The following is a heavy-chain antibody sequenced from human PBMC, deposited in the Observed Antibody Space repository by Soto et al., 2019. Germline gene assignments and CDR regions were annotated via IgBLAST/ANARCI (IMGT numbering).Heavy chain of an antibody. CDR2: IYHSGST. Sequence: SETLSLTCAVSGDSISSSNWWSWVRQPPGKGLEWIGEIYHSGSTNYNPSLKNRVTISVDKSKNQFSLKLSSVTAADTAVYYCERAAPFGDFAYWGQGILVTVSS. J-gene: IGHJ4*02. V-gene: IGHV4-4*02. D-gene: IGHD3-10*01. CDR3: ERAAPFGDFAY. CDR1: GDSISSSNW.